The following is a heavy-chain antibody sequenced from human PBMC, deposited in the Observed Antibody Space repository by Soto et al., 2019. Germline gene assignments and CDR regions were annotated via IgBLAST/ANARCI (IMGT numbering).Heavy chain of an antibody. Sequence: EVQLLESGGGLVQPGGSLRRSCAASGFTFRSYVMSWVRQAPGKGLEWVSSISRSGDSTYYADSVKGRFTISRDNSKNTLYLQMHSLRAEDTAVYYCAKGSGIDYWGQGTLVTVSS. CDR2: ISRSGDST. CDR1: GFTFRSYV. CDR3: AKGSGIDY. J-gene: IGHJ4*02. V-gene: IGHV3-23*01.